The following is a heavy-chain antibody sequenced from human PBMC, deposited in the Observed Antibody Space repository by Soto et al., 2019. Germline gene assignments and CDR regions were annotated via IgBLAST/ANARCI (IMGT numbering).Heavy chain of an antibody. CDR1: GYIFTGYS. CDR2: INAANSNT. D-gene: IGHD3-9*01. J-gene: IGHJ4*02. Sequence: EASVKVSCKTSGYIFTGYSIFWVRQAPGQSLEWMGWINAANSNTKYSQKFQGRVTITKDTIATTAYMELSGLRSEDTAVYYCARENDFLTGYSFDYWGQGTLVTVSS. V-gene: IGHV1-3*01. CDR3: ARENDFLTGYSFDY.